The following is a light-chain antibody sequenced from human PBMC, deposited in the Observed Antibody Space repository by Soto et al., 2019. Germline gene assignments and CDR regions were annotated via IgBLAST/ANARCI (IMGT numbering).Light chain of an antibody. CDR3: QQRSNWPLSWT. J-gene: IGKJ1*01. CDR2: DAS. CDR1: QSVSSY. Sequence: EIVFTQSPATLSLSPGERATLSYRASQSVSSYLAWYQQKPGQAPRLLIYDASNRATGIPARFSGSGSGTDFTLTISSLEPEDFAVYYCQQRSNWPLSWTFGQGTKVDIK. V-gene: IGKV3-11*01.